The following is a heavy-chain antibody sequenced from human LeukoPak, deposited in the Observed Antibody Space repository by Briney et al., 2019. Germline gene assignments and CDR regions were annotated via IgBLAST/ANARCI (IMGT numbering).Heavy chain of an antibody. CDR2: IKQDGSEK. J-gene: IGHJ4*02. Sequence: GGSLRLSCAASGFTFSGYWMSWVRQAPGKGLEWVANIKQDGSEKYNVDSVEGRFTISRDNAKNSLYLQMNSLRAEDTAVYYCARGRGYYYFDYWGQGTLVTVSS. D-gene: IGHD3-22*01. CDR3: ARGRGYYYFDY. V-gene: IGHV3-7*01. CDR1: GFTFSGYW.